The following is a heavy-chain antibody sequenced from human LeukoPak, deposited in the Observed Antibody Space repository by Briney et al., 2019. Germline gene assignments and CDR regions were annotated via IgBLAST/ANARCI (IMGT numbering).Heavy chain of an antibody. CDR2: IYCSGST. Sequence: SETLSLTCTVSGGSISSYYWSWIRQPPGKGLEWIGYIYCSGSTNYNPSLKSRVTISVDTSKNQFSLKLSSVTAADTAVYYCARESLLWFGESSGAFDIWGQGTMVTVSS. D-gene: IGHD3-10*01. CDR3: ARESLLWFGESSGAFDI. CDR1: GGSISSYY. V-gene: IGHV4-59*01. J-gene: IGHJ3*02.